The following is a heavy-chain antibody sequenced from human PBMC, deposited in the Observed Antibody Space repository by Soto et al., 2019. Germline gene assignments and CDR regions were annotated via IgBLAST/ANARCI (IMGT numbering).Heavy chain of an antibody. CDR3: TTDPIDYYYYYGMDV. Sequence: ASVKVSCKASGYTFTGYYMHWVRRAPGQGLEWMGWINPNSGGTNYAQKFQGWVTMTRDTSISTAYMELSRLRSEDTAVYYCTTDPIDYYYYYGMDVWGQGTTVTVCS. CDR2: INPNSGGT. J-gene: IGHJ6*02. D-gene: IGHD2-15*01. V-gene: IGHV1-2*04. CDR1: GYTFTGYY.